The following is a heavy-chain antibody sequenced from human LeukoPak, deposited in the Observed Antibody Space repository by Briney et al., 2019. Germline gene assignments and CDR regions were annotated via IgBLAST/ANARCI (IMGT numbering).Heavy chain of an antibody. CDR2: IYHSGSA. J-gene: IGHJ5*02. D-gene: IGHD2-2*01. V-gene: IGHV4-38-2*02. CDR3: ARDPRWLTPDCTSTSCYENYFNP. Sequence: SETLSLTCGVSGYSISSGYQWAWIRQSPGKGLEWIGSIYHSGSAHYNPSLKSRVTISVETSKNQFSLNMYSVTAADTAVYYCARDPRWLTPDCTSTSCYENYFNPWGQGTLVTVPS. CDR1: GYSISSGYQ.